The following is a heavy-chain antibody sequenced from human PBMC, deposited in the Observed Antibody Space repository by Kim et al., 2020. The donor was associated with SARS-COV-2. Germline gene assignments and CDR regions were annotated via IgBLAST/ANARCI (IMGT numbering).Heavy chain of an antibody. V-gene: IGHV3-21*01. Sequence: GGSLRLSCAASGFTFSSYSMNWVRQAPGKGLEWVSSISSSSSYIYYADSVKGRFTISRDNAKNSLYLQMNSLRAEDTAVYYCARDEPIFGVVIDYYYYGMDVWGQGTTVTVSS. J-gene: IGHJ6*02. CDR1: GFTFSSYS. D-gene: IGHD3-3*01. CDR3: ARDEPIFGVVIDYYYYGMDV. CDR2: ISSSSSYI.